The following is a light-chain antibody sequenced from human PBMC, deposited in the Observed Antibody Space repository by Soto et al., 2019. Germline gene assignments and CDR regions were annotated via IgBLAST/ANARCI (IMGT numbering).Light chain of an antibody. Sequence: QSVLTQPASVSGSPGQSITTSCTGTSSDVGGYNYVSWYQQYPGKAPKLMIYDVSNRPSGVSNRFSGSKSGNTASLTISGLQAEDEADYYCSSFTTSSTQVFGTGTRSPS. CDR2: DVS. CDR1: SSDVGGYNY. CDR3: SSFTTSSTQV. V-gene: IGLV2-14*01. J-gene: IGLJ1*01.